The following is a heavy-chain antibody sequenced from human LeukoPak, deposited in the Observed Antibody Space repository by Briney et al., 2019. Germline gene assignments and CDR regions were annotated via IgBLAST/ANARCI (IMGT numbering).Heavy chain of an antibody. J-gene: IGHJ6*02. V-gene: IGHV1-18*01. D-gene: IGHD3-22*01. CDR1: GYTFTSYG. Sequence: ASVKVSCKASGYTFTSYGISWVRQAPGQGLEWMGWISAYNGNTNYAQKLQGRVTMTTDTSTSTAYMELRSLRSDDTAVYYCARDRYYYDSSGYYVRNYYYCGMDVWGQGTTVTVSS. CDR2: ISAYNGNT. CDR3: ARDRYYYDSSGYYVRNYYYCGMDV.